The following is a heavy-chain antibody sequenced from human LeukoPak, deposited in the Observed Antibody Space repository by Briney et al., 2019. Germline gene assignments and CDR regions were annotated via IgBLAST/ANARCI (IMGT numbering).Heavy chain of an antibody. CDR2: IYYSRST. Sequence: SETLSLTCTVSGGSFSSGDYYWSCIRQPPGKGLEWSRYIYYSRSTYYNPSLKSRVAISVDTSRKQFALKLSSVTAAETAVYDCARSPEYYYDSSGFDFVYWGEGTLVTVSS. CDR3: ARSPEYYYDSSGFDFVY. CDR1: GGSFSSGDYY. D-gene: IGHD3-22*01. J-gene: IGHJ4*02. V-gene: IGHV4-30-4*01.